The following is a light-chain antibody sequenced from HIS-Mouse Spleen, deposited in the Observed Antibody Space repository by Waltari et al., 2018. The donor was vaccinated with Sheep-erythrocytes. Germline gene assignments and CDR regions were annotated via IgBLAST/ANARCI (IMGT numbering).Light chain of an antibody. V-gene: IGKV4-1*01. CDR3: QQYYSTLT. J-gene: IGKJ4*01. CDR2: WAS. CDR1: QSVLYSSNNKNY. Sequence: DIVMTHSPDSLAVSRGERATINCKSSQSVLYSSNNKNYSAWYQQKPGQPRKLLMYWASNRECWVTELSTGSGCGTDFTLTISSMQGEDVAVYYCQQYYSTLTFGGGTKVEIK.